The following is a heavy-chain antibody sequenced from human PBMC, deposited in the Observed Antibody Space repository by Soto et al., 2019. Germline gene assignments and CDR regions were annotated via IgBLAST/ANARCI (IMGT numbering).Heavy chain of an antibody. CDR2: IYYSGST. V-gene: IGHV4-61*01. CDR1: GGSVSSGSYY. CDR3: ARETSQSYSYSYMDV. J-gene: IGHJ6*03. Sequence: PSEILSLTCTVSGGSVSSGSYYWSWIRQPPGKGLEWIGYIYYSGSTNYNPSLKSRVTISVDTSKNQFSLKLSSVTAADTAVYYCARETSQSYSYSYMDVGGTGTTVPVSS.